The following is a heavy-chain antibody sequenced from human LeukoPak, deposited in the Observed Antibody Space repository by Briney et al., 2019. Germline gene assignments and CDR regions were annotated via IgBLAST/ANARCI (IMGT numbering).Heavy chain of an antibody. CDR3: ARGHYDVLAASYKWTPDY. CDR2: ITSGGDYI. Sequence: GGSLRLSCAASGFTFNTFNMHWVREAPGKGLEWVSSITSGGDYIYYADAVKGRFTTSRDNAKNSLSLQLNSLRVEDTAVYYWARGHYDVLAASYKWTPDYWGQGTLVTVSS. D-gene: IGHD3-9*01. J-gene: IGHJ4*02. CDR1: GFTFNTFN. V-gene: IGHV3-21*01.